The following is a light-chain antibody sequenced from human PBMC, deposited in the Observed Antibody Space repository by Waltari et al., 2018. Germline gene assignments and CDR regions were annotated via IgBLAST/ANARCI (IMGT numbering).Light chain of an antibody. J-gene: IGKJ4*01. CDR1: QSVSTW. CDR3: QQYNSYPLT. Sequence: DIQMTQSPSTLSAFVGDRVPITCRASQSVSTWLAWYQQKPGKAPKLLIYAASSSASGVPSRFSGSGSGTEFTLTISSLQPDDFAAYYCQQYNSYPLTFGGGTKVEIK. V-gene: IGKV1-5*03. CDR2: AAS.